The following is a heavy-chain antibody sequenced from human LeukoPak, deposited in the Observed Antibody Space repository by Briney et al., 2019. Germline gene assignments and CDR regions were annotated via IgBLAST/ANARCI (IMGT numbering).Heavy chain of an antibody. CDR3: ARTVYSSSWYKWAYFDY. J-gene: IGHJ4*02. D-gene: IGHD6-13*01. CDR1: SDSISTNY. CDR2: TSYSGNA. Sequence: SETLSLTCTVSSDSISTNYWSWIRQPPGQGLEWIGYTSYSGNANYNPSLKSRVTISIDTSNNQFSLMLNSVSAADTAVYYCARTVYSSSWYKWAYFDYWGQGTLVTVSS. V-gene: IGHV4-59*01.